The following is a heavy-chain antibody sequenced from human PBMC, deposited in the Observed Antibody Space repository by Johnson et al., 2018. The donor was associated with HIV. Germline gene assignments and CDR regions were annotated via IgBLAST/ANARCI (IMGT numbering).Heavy chain of an antibody. V-gene: IGHV3-66*01. D-gene: IGHD6-6*01. CDR2: IYSSGGT. CDR1: GFTFSNAW. CDR3: ASEEYSSSAGACDI. Sequence: VQLVESGGGLVKPGGSLRLSCAASGFTFSNAWMSWVRQAPGKGLEWVSVIYSSGGTLYSDSVRGRFTVSRDNSKNTLYLQMNTLRAEDTAVYYCASEEYSSSAGACDIWGQGTMVTVSS. J-gene: IGHJ3*02.